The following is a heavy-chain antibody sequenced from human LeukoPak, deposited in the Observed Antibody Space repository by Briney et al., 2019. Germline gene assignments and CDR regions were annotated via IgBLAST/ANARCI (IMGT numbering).Heavy chain of an antibody. V-gene: IGHV1-69*05. CDR1: GGTFSSYA. CDR2: IIPIFGTA. D-gene: IGHD1-1*01. Sequence: ASVKVSCKASGGTFSSYAISWVRQAPGQGLEWMGGIIPIFGTANYAQKFQGRVTITTDESTSTAYMELSSLRSEDTAVYYCARDSSLEPRPGGGSYFDYWGQGTLVTVSS. CDR3: ARDSSLEPRPGGGSYFDY. J-gene: IGHJ4*02.